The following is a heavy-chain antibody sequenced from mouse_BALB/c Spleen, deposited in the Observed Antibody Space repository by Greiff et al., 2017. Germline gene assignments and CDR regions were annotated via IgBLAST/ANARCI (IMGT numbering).Heavy chain of an antibody. CDR1: GFSLTSYG. D-gene: IGHD1-1*01. Sequence: QVQLQQSGPGLVQPSQSLSITCTVSGFSLTSYGVHWVRQSPGKGLEWLGVIWSGGSTDYNAAFISRLSISKDNSKSQVFLKMNSLQTDDTARYYCASGLLRYYAMDYWGQGTSVTVSS. CDR2: IWSGGST. CDR3: ASGLLRYYAMDY. J-gene: IGHJ4*01. V-gene: IGHV2-4-1*01.